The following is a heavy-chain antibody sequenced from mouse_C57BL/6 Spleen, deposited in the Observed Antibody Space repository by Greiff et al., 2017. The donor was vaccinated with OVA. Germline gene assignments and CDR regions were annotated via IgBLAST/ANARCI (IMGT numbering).Heavy chain of an antibody. V-gene: IGHV3-6*01. Sequence: DVKLQESGPGLVKPSPSLSLTCSVTGYSFTSCYYRYWIRQLPGNILKWMGYIRYDGSNNYNPTLKNRTTITRDTSTNQFFLKLKSVTTEDTATYYCASAGGITTVVDYYAMDYWGQEASVTVSS. CDR1: GYSFTSCYY. J-gene: IGHJ4*01. CDR3: ASAGGITTVVDYYAMDY. CDR2: IRYDGSN. D-gene: IGHD1-1*01.